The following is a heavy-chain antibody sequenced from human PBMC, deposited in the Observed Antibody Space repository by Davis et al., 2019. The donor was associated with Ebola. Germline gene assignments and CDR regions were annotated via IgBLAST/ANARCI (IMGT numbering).Heavy chain of an antibody. J-gene: IGHJ5*02. CDR1: GASVSSADYY. CDR3: ASHCSSDRCYFRFDP. CDR2: TSHRGVA. V-gene: IGHV4-34*01. D-gene: IGHD2-2*01. Sequence: PSETLSLTCTVSGASVSSADYYWSWIRQPPGKGLEWIGETSHRGVAKYNPSLKSRVTISVDTSENQLSLRLSSVTAADTAVYYCASHCSSDRCYFRFDPWGQGTLVTVSS.